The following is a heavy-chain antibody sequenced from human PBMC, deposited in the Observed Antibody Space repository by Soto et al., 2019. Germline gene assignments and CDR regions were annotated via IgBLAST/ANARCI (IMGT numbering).Heavy chain of an antibody. CDR1: GFTFSSYA. CDR2: ISGSGGST. Sequence: GGSLRLSCAASGFTFSSYAMSWVRQAPGKGLEWVSAISGSGGSTYYADSVKGRFTISRDNSKNTLYLQMNSLRAEDTAVYYCAKGAYDSLIHYYGMDVWGQGTTVTVSS. J-gene: IGHJ6*02. CDR3: AKGAYDSLIHYYGMDV. D-gene: IGHD3-3*01. V-gene: IGHV3-23*01.